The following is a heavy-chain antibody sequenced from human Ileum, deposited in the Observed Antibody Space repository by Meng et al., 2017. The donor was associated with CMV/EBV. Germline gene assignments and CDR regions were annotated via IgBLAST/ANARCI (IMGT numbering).Heavy chain of an antibody. V-gene: IGHV4-39*07. Sequence: LQRQEPGPGLGKPSETLSLPCTASGGSPTSSTYYWGWIRQPPGKGLEWIGSVYYSGTTYYNPSLKSRVNMSIDTSKNRFSLKLSSATAADTAVYYCARNVGFYSSQIAYWGQGALVTVSS. J-gene: IGHJ4*02. CDR3: ARNVGFYSSQIAY. D-gene: IGHD3-3*01. CDR1: GGSPTSSTYY. CDR2: VYYSGTT.